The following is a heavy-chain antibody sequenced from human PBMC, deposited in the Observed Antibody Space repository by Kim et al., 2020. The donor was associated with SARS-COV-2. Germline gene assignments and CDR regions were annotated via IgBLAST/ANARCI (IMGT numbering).Heavy chain of an antibody. CDR3: ARTHYYDRTNFDY. CDR2: IVYSGST. Sequence: SETLSLTCTVSGGSISDYHWSWIRQPPGKGLEWIGYIVYSGSTSYNPSLKSRVTILVDTSKNHFSLKLSSVTAADTAVYYCARTHYYDRTNFDYWGQGTLVTVS. D-gene: IGHD3-22*01. CDR1: GGSISDYH. V-gene: IGHV4-59*01. J-gene: IGHJ4*02.